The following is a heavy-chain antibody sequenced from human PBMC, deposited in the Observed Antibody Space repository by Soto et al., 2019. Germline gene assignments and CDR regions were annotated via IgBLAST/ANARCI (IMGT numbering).Heavy chain of an antibody. CDR3: ARAPSYYYDSSGYHDAFDI. Sequence: QLQLQVSGSGLVKPSQTLSLTCAVSSGSISSGGYSWSWIRQPPGKGLEWIGYIYHSGSTYYNPSLKSRVTILVDRSKNQFSLNLTSVTAADTGVYYCARAPSYYYDSSGYHDAFDIWGQGTMVTVSS. V-gene: IGHV4-30-2*01. CDR2: IYHSGST. CDR1: SGSISSGGYS. D-gene: IGHD3-22*01. J-gene: IGHJ3*02.